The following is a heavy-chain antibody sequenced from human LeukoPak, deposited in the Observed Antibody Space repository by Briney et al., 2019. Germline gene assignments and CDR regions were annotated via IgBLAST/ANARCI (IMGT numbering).Heavy chain of an antibody. D-gene: IGHD2-2*01. J-gene: IGHJ6*03. V-gene: IGHV1-69*13. CDR2: IIPIFGTA. Sequence: GASVKVSCKASGGTFSSYAISWVRQAPGQGLGWMGGIIPIFGTANYAQKFQGRVTVTADESTSTAYMELSSLRSEDTAVYYCARAPRLGYCSSTSCRNYYMDVWGKGTTVTISS. CDR3: ARAPRLGYCSSTSCRNYYMDV. CDR1: GGTFSSYA.